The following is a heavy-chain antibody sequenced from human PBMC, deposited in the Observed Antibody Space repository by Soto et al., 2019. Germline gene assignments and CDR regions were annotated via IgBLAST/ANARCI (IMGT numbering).Heavy chain of an antibody. CDR2: IYNSGST. D-gene: IGHD5-12*01. V-gene: IGHV4-31*03. CDR3: ARETVGTIDR. CDR1: GGSISSVGYY. Sequence: QVQLQESGPGLVKPSQTLSLTCTVSGGSISSVGYYWSWIRQHPGKGLEWIGYIYNSGSTHYNPSLXXRISMSVDTSKNPFSLKLSSVTVAATAVYFCARETVGTIDRWGQGTLVTVSS. J-gene: IGHJ5*02.